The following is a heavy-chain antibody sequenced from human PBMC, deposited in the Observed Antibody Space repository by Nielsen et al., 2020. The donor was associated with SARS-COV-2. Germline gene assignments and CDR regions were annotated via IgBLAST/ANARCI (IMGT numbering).Heavy chain of an antibody. V-gene: IGHV3-21*01. CDR2: ISSSSSYI. CDR3: ARDRFHYYGSGSRMVWFDP. J-gene: IGHJ5*02. D-gene: IGHD3-10*01. Sequence: GESLKISCAASGFTFSSYSMNWVRQAPGKGLEWVSSISSSSSYIYYADSVKGRFTISRDNAKNSLYLQMNSLRAEDTAVYYCARDRFHYYGSGSRMVWFDPWGQGTLVTVSS. CDR1: GFTFSSYS.